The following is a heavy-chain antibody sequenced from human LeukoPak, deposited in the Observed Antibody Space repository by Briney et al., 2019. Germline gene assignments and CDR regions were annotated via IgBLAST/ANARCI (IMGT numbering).Heavy chain of an antibody. J-gene: IGHJ4*02. CDR1: GGSISSHY. V-gene: IGHV4-59*11. CDR3: ARVGGCSGGSCYSGLEYDY. D-gene: IGHD2-15*01. Sequence: PSETLSLTCTVSGGSISSHYWSWIRQPPGKGLEWIGYIYYSGSTNYNPSLKSRVTISVDTSKNQFSLKLSSVTAADTAVYYCARVGGCSGGSCYSGLEYDYWGQGTLVTVSS. CDR2: IYYSGST.